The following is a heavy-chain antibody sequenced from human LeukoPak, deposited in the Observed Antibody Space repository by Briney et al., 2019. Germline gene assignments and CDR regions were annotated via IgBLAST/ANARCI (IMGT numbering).Heavy chain of an antibody. CDR1: GESFSGYY. D-gene: IGHD3-22*01. Sequence: PSENLSLTCAVYGESFSGYYWSWIRQPPGKGLEWIGEINHSGSTNYNPSLKSRVTISVDTSKNQFSLKLSSVTAADTAVYYCARGGCYDSSGYPRTFDYWGQGTLVTVSS. J-gene: IGHJ4*02. CDR2: INHSGST. CDR3: ARGGCYDSSGYPRTFDY. V-gene: IGHV4-34*01.